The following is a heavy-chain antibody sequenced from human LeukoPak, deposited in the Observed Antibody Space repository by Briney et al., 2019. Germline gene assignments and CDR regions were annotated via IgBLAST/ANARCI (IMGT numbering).Heavy chain of an antibody. V-gene: IGHV3-48*01. CDR2: ISSSSSTI. CDR3: ARGQLVRTSPFDY. J-gene: IGHJ4*02. D-gene: IGHD6-13*01. Sequence: GGSLRLSCAASGFTFSSYGMNWVRQAPGKGLEWVSYISSSSSTIYYADSVKGRFTISRDNAKNSLYLQMNSLRAEDTAVCYCARGQLVRTSPFDYWGQGTLVTVSS. CDR1: GFTFSSYG.